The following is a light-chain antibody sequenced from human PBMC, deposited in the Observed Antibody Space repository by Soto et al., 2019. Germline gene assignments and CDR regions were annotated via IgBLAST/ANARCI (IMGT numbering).Light chain of an antibody. CDR3: SSYAGSNNLV. J-gene: IGLJ3*02. CDR1: SSDIGGYDY. Sequence: QSALTQPPSASGSPGQSVTISCTGTSSDIGGYDYVSWYQQHPGKAPKLIIYEVNKRPSGVPDRFSGSKSANTASLTVSGLQAEDEADYYCSSYAGSNNLVFAGGTKLTVL. CDR2: EVN. V-gene: IGLV2-8*01.